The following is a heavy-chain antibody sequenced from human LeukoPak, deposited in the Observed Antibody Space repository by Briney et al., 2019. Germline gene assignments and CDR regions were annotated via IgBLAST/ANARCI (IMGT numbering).Heavy chain of an antibody. CDR2: ISGSGGST. CDR1: GFTFSGYA. CDR3: ANSKSPYYYDSSGYYPFDY. Sequence: RRSLTLSCASSGFTFSGYAMSSVRQAPGKGLDWVSPISGSGGSTYYADSLKGRFTISRDNSKTTLYLQMNSLRAEDTAVYYCANSKSPYYYDSSGYYPFDYWGQGTLVTGSS. J-gene: IGHJ4*02. D-gene: IGHD3-22*01. V-gene: IGHV3-23*01.